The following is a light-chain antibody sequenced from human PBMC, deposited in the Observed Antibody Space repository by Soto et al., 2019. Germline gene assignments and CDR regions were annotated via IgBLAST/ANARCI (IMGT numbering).Light chain of an antibody. CDR3: QQSYTSPVT. V-gene: IGKV1-39*01. Sequence: DIQMTQSPSSLSASVGARVTITCRASQSISSYLNWFQQKPGKAPKVLIYGASNLQSGVPSRFGGGGSGTDFTLTISSLQPEDFGTYYCQQSYTSPVTFGGGTKVDI. J-gene: IGKJ4*01. CDR1: QSISSY. CDR2: GAS.